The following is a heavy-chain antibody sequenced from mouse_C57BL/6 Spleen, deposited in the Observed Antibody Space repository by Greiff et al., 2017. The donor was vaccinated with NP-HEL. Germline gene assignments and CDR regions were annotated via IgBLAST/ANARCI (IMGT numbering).Heavy chain of an antibody. D-gene: IGHD1-1*01. Sequence: QVQLKQSGAELVKPGASVKISCKASGYAFSSYWMNWVKQRPGKGLEWIGQIYPGDGDTNYNGKFKGKATLTADKSSSTAYMQLSSLTSEDSAVYFCARSSITTVSSYWGQGTTLTVSS. J-gene: IGHJ2*01. CDR3: ARSSITTVSSY. V-gene: IGHV1-80*01. CDR1: GYAFSSYW. CDR2: IYPGDGDT.